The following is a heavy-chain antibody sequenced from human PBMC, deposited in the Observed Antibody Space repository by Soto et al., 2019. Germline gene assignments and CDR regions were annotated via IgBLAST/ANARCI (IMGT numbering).Heavy chain of an antibody. CDR1: GFTFGDYA. CDR2: IRSKAYGGTT. D-gene: IGHD3-3*01. V-gene: IGHV3-49*04. CDR3: TRGGADFWSGYSGDY. J-gene: IGHJ4*02. Sequence: GGFLRLSCTASGFTFGDYAMSWVRQAPGKGLEWVGFIRSKAYGGTTEYAASVKGRFTISRDDSKSIAYLQMNSLKTEDTAVYYCTRGGADFWSGYSGDYWGQGTLVTVSS.